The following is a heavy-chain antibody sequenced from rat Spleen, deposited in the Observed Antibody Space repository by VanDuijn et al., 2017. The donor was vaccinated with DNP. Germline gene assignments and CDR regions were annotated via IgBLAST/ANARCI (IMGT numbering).Heavy chain of an antibody. Sequence: EVQLVESGGGLVQPGRSMKLSCTASGFSFRNYYMAWVRQAPKKGLEWVATISSSGGSTYYRDSVKGRFTISRDNAKSTLYLQMDSLRSEDTATYYCARYTTGVDYWGQGVMVTVSS. CDR2: ISSSGGST. CDR3: ARYTTGVDY. D-gene: IGHD1-11*01. V-gene: IGHV5-25*01. J-gene: IGHJ2*01. CDR1: GFSFRNYY.